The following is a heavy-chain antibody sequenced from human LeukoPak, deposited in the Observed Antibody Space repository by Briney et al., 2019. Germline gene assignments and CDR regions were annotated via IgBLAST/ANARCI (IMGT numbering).Heavy chain of an antibody. CDR3: SNYRSGGGGYYSGLEH. CDR1: GFTFSNYA. V-gene: IGHV3-23*01. CDR2: TSGSGGIK. Sequence: RGALRLSCAASGFTFSNYAMNWVRQAPGKGLECVSRTSGSGGIKHHADSLKGRFTISRTNSQNKLYLQMKQPRAQGPAVYFPSNYRSGGGGYYSGLEHWGRGTLVAVSS. J-gene: IGHJ4*02. D-gene: IGHD2-15*01.